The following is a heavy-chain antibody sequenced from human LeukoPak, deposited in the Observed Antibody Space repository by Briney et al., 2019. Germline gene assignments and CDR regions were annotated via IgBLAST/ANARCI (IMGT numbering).Heavy chain of an antibody. Sequence: ASVKVSCKASGYTFTSYDINWVRQATGQGLEWMGWMNPNSGNTGYAQKFQGRVTMTTDTPTTTAYMELRSLRSDDTAVYFCARVDLYYDSSGYSRAANDYWGQGTLVTVSS. CDR1: GYTFTSYD. D-gene: IGHD3-22*01. CDR3: ARVDLYYDSSGYSRAANDY. CDR2: MNPNSGNT. V-gene: IGHV1-8*02. J-gene: IGHJ4*02.